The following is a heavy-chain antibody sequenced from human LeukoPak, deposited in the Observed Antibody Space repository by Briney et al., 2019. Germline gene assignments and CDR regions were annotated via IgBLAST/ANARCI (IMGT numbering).Heavy chain of an antibody. J-gene: IGHJ4*02. CDR1: GYTFSSYW. D-gene: IGHD1-20*01. CDR2: IDTVGSIT. V-gene: IGHV3-74*01. Sequence: GGPLRLSCAASGYTFSSYWMHWVRQAPGKGLVWVSRIDTVGSITSYAASVEGRFTISRDNANNTLYLQMDSLRAEDTGVYYCTKDLTGNRDYWGQGPLVTVSS. CDR3: TKDLTGNRDY.